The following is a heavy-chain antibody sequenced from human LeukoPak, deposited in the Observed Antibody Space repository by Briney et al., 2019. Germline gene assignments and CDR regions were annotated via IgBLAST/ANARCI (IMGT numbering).Heavy chain of an antibody. CDR1: GGSISSGGSS. Sequence: SETLSLTCTVSGGSISSGGSSWSWIRQHPGKGLEWIGYIYYSGSTYYNPSLKSRISISVDTSQNQFSLKLSSVTAADTAVYYCARTIVVVPATIISYYFDYWGRGTLVTVSS. J-gene: IGHJ4*02. V-gene: IGHV4-31*03. CDR3: ARTIVVVPATIISYYFDY. CDR2: IYYSGST. D-gene: IGHD2-2*02.